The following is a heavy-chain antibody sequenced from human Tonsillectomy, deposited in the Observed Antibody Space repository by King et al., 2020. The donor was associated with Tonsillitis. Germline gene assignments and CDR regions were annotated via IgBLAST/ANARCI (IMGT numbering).Heavy chain of an antibody. V-gene: IGHV1-18*01. CDR2: ISDNTGKT. J-gene: IGHJ4*02. CDR1: GFTFSSFG. D-gene: IGHD2/OR15-2a*01. CDR3: ARRRNGLSSYYFDY. Sequence: QLVQSGAEVKNRGASVRVSCKASGFTFSSFGITWVRQAPGQGVEWVGWISDNTGKTDYAQNLQGRVIMTADTSIATAYMEVRNLRSDDTAVYFCARRRNGLSSYYFDYWGQGTLVSVSS.